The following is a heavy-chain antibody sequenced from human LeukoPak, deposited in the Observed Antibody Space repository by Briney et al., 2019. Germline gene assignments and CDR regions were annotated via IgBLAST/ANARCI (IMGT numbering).Heavy chain of an antibody. CDR2: IYHSGST. V-gene: IGHV4-59*01. J-gene: IGHJ6*02. CDR1: GGSISSYY. Sequence: PSETLSLTCTVSGGSISSYYWSWIRQPPGKGLEWIGYIYHSGSTNYNPSLKSRVTISVDTSKNQFSLKLSSVTAADTAVYYCARSYSSRSYYYYYGMDVWGQGTTVTVSS. D-gene: IGHD6-13*01. CDR3: ARSYSSRSYYYYYGMDV.